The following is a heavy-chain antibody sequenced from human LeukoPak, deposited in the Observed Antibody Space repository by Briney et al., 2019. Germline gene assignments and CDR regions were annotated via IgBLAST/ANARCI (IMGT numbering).Heavy chain of an antibody. D-gene: IGHD2-8*01. V-gene: IGHV3-48*01. J-gene: IGHJ4*02. CDR3: ARDPPDGYVDY. Sequence: GGSLRLSCAASGFTFSSYSMNWVRQAPGKGLEWVSYISSSSSTIYYADSVKGRFTISRDNAKNSLYPQMNSLRAEDTAVYYCARDPPDGYVDYWGQGTLVTVSS. CDR2: ISSSSSTI. CDR1: GFTFSSYS.